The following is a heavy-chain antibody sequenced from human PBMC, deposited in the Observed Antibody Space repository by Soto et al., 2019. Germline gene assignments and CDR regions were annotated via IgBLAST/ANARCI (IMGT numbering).Heavy chain of an antibody. V-gene: IGHV3-11*01. D-gene: IGHD2-15*01. J-gene: IGHJ4*02. CDR2: ISTSGSTM. CDR1: GFIFSDYY. CDR3: ARRYGGNPSGFDY. Sequence: QVQLVESGGGLVKPGGSLRLSCAASGFIFSDYYMTWVRQAPGKGLEWVSYISTSGSTMYYADSVKGRFTISRDNAKNYLYLQMNSLRAEDTAVYYCARRYGGNPSGFDYWGQGTLVTVSS.